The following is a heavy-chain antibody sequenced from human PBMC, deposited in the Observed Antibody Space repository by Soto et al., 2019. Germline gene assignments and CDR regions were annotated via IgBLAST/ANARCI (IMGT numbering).Heavy chain of an antibody. V-gene: IGHV3-7*01. J-gene: IGHJ6*02. D-gene: IGHD3-22*01. CDR3: AGEYYYDSSGYYGGMDV. CDR2: IKQDGSEK. CDR1: GFTFSSYW. Sequence: GGSLRLSCAASGFTFSSYWMSWVRQAPGKGLEWVANIKQDGSEKYYVDSVKGRFTISRDNAKNSLYLQMNSLRAEDTAVYYCAGEYYYDSSGYYGGMDVWRQGTTVTVSS.